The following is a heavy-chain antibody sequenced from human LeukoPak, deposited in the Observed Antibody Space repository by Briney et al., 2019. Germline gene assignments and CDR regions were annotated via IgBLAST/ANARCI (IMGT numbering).Heavy chain of an antibody. CDR2: FDPEDGET. J-gene: IGHJ4*02. Sequence: VASVKVSCTVSGYTLTELSMHWVRQAPGKGLEWMGGFDPEDGETIYAQKFQGRVTMTEDTSTDTAYMELSSLRSEDTAVYYCATDLVGATPKFDYWGQGTLVTVSS. CDR1: GYTLTELS. CDR3: ATDLVGATPKFDY. V-gene: IGHV1-24*01. D-gene: IGHD1-26*01.